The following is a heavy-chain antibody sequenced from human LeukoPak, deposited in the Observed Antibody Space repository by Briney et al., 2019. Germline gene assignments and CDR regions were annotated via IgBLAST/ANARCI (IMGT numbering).Heavy chain of an antibody. CDR2: ISSSGSTI. Sequence: GGSLRLSCAASGFTFSSYSMNWVRQAPGKGLEWILYISSSGSTIYNAESVKGRFTISRDNAKNSLYLQMNSLRAEDTAVYYCAREAKSRVVVITTSSSKNDAFDIWGQGTMVTVSS. CDR1: GFTFSSYS. D-gene: IGHD3-22*01. V-gene: IGHV3-48*04. CDR3: AREAKSRVVVITTSSSKNDAFDI. J-gene: IGHJ3*02.